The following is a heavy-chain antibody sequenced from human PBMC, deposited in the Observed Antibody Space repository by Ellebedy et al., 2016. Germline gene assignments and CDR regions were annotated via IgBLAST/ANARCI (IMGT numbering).Heavy chain of an antibody. CDR3: ARGVGGTSLNWFDP. Sequence: SETLSLXXSVSGGAIRSYYWSWIRQPPGKGLEWIGHIHYSGNTNYNPSLKSRVTMSLDTSKNQFSLKLSSVTAADTAVYYCARGVGGTSLNWFDPWGQGTLVTVSS. J-gene: IGHJ5*02. CDR1: GGAIRSYY. V-gene: IGHV4-59*01. D-gene: IGHD3-16*01. CDR2: IHYSGNT.